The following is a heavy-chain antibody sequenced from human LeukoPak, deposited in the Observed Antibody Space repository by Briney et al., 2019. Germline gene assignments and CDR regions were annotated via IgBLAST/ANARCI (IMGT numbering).Heavy chain of an antibody. CDR2: INPSGGST. D-gene: IGHD3-10*01. CDR3: ARANMVRGVILRPSHFDY. J-gene: IGHJ4*02. Sequence: ASVKVSCKASGYTFTSYYMHWVRQAPGQGLEWMGIINPSGGSTSYAQKFQGRVTMTRDTSTSTVYMELSSLRSEDTAVYYCARANMVRGVILRPSHFDYWGRGTLVTVSS. CDR1: GYTFTSYY. V-gene: IGHV1-46*01.